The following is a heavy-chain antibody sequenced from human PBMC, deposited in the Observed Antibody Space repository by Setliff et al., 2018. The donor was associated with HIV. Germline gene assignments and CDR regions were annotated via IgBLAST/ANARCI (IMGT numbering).Heavy chain of an antibody. CDR3: ARDRSGYGDSVPFDS. D-gene: IGHD4-17*01. J-gene: IGHJ4*02. V-gene: IGHV4-4*02. CDR2: IYHSGST. CDR1: GGSISISNW. Sequence: PSETLSLTCAVSGGSISISNWWSWVRQPPGKGLEWIGEIYHSGSTNYNPSLKSRVTISVDKSNNQFSLKMKSVTAADTAVYYCARDRSGYGDSVPFDSWGQGTLVTVSS.